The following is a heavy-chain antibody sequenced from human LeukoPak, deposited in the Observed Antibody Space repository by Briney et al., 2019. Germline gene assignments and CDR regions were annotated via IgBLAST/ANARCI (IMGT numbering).Heavy chain of an antibody. J-gene: IGHJ4*02. CDR2: ISGSGGST. Sequence: PGGSLRLSCAASGFTFSSYAMSWVRQAPGKGLGWVSAISGSGGSTYYADSVKGRFTISRDNSKNTLYLQMNSLRAEDTAVYYCAKDNYYGSGSYVDYWGQGTLVTVSS. CDR1: GFTFSSYA. CDR3: AKDNYYGSGSYVDY. D-gene: IGHD3-10*01. V-gene: IGHV3-23*01.